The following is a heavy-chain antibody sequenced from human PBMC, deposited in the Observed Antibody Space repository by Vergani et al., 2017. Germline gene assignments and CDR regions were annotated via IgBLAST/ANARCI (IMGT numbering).Heavy chain of an antibody. CDR3: ARASLRALVGYYYYMDV. D-gene: IGHD3-16*02. Sequence: QVQLQESGPRLVKPSETLSLICSVSGDSISSGYFWGWIRQSPGKGLEWLGTIDRTGRTHLSPSLKSRLTISVDTTKNQFSLRLTSATAADTAVYFCARASLRALVGYYYYMDVWGKGKTVVVSS. CDR1: GDSISSGYF. J-gene: IGHJ6*03. CDR2: IDRTGRT. V-gene: IGHV4-38-2*02.